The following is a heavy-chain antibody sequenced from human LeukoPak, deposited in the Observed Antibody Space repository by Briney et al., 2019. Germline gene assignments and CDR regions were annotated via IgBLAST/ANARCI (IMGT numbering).Heavy chain of an antibody. D-gene: IGHD2-15*01. CDR3: PSAVVVVAATPPYYYYGMDV. Sequence: ASVKVSCKASGGTFSSYAISWVRQAPGQGLEWMGWISAYNGNTNYAQKLQGRVTMTTDTSTSTAYMELRSLRSDDTAVYYFPSAVVVVAATPPYYYYGMDVWGQGTTVTVSS. CDR2: ISAYNGNT. V-gene: IGHV1-18*01. J-gene: IGHJ6*02. CDR1: GGTFSSYA.